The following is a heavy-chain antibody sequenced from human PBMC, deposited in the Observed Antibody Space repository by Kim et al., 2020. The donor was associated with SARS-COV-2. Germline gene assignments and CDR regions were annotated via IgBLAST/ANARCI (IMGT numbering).Heavy chain of an antibody. D-gene: IGHD3-16*01. CDR1: GGSISSSSYY. J-gene: IGHJ4*02. CDR2: IYYSGST. Sequence: SETLSLTCTVSGGSISSSSYYWGWIRQPPGKGLEWIGSIYYSGSTYYNPSLKSRVTISVDTSKNQFSLKLSSVTAADTAVYYCARAHRIYDGLDLTPFDYWGQGTLVTVSS. CDR3: ARAHRIYDGLDLTPFDY. V-gene: IGHV4-39*01.